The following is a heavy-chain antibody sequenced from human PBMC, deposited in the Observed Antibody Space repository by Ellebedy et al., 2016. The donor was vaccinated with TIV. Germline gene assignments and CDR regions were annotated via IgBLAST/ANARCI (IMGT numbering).Heavy chain of an antibody. CDR2: LSSDGAEE. J-gene: IGHJ4*02. Sequence: GGSLRLSCSASGFTFRSYGLHWVRQAPGKGLEWVALLSSDGAEEYYGDSVRGRFTISRDNSKNTLYLHMTTLRAEDTAFYYCARDKYGYGNFDFWGQGTLVTVSS. D-gene: IGHD5-18*01. CDR1: GFTFRSYG. V-gene: IGHV3-30*03. CDR3: ARDKYGYGNFDF.